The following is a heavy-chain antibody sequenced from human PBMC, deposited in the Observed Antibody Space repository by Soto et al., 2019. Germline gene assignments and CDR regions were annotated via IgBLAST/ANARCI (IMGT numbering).Heavy chain of an antibody. CDR2: ISAYNGNT. V-gene: IGHV1-18*01. J-gene: IGHJ4*02. Sequence: QVQLVQSGAEVKKPGASVKVSCKASGYTFTSYGISWVRQAPGQGLEWMGWISAYNGNTNYAQKLQGRVTMTTDTSTSTAYMELRSLRSDDTAVYYSARDDGAAPYSGSYLYYFDYWGQGTLVTVSS. CDR1: GYTFTSYG. CDR3: ARDDGAAPYSGSYLYYFDY. D-gene: IGHD1-26*01.